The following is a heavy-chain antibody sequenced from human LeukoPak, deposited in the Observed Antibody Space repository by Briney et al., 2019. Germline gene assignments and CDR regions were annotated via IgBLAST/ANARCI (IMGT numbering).Heavy chain of an antibody. J-gene: IGHJ4*02. D-gene: IGHD3-22*01. CDR1: GFTFSTYD. V-gene: IGHV3-30*02. CDR2: IRYDGSLS. Sequence: PGGSLRLSCAASGFTFSTYDMHWVRQAPGKGLEWVAFIRYDGSLSYYADSVKGRFTISRDNSKNTLYLQMNSLRAEDTAVYYCAKDQVKTYYYDSSGYYPFDYWGQGTLVTVSS. CDR3: AKDQVKTYYYDSSGYYPFDY.